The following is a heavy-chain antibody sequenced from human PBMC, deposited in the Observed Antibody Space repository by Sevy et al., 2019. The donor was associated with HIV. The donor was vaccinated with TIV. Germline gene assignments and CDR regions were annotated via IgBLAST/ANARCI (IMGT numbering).Heavy chain of an antibody. J-gene: IGHJ4*02. V-gene: IGHV3-23*01. CDR2: ISGSGGST. CDR3: AKLLHYYDSSGYYHTSYYFDY. D-gene: IGHD3-22*01. Sequence: GGSLRLSCAASGFTFSSYAMSWVRQAPGKGLQWVSSISGSGGSTDYADSVKGRFTISRDNSKNTLYLQMNSLRAEDTAVYYCAKLLHYYDSSGYYHTSYYFDYWGQRTLVTVSS. CDR1: GFTFSSYA.